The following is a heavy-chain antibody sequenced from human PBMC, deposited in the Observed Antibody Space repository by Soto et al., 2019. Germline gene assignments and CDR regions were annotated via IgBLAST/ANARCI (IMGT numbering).Heavy chain of an antibody. J-gene: IGHJ4*02. V-gene: IGHV3-11*03. CDR2: ISSSLGHT. CDR1: GFDFSDLH. CDR3: AANWNFGLNF. Sequence: PGGSLRLSCAGSGFDFSDLHISWVRQAPGKGLEWISYISSSLGHTDYADSVKGRFTISRDNAKGSVFLEMSDLRSDDTAVYYCAANWNFGLNFWGQGTLVTVSS. D-gene: IGHD1-1*01.